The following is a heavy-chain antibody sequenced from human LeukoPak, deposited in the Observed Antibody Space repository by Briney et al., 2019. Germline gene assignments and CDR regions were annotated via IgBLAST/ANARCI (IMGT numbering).Heavy chain of an antibody. CDR3: ARVVAVAGDAFDI. CDR2: MNPNSGNT. D-gene: IGHD6-19*01. V-gene: IGHV1-8*01. CDR1: GYTFTSYD. Sequence: ASVKVSCKASGYTFTSYDINWVRQATGQGLEWMGWMNPNSGNTGYAQKFQGRVTMTRNTSISTAYMELSSLRSEDTAVYYCARVVAVAGDAFDIWGQGTMVTVS. J-gene: IGHJ3*02.